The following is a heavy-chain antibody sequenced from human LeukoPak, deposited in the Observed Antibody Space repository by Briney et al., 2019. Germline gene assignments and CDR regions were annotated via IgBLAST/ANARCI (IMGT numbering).Heavy chain of an antibody. CDR1: GFTFSSYA. CDR3: ARDSLPRVFLPGGYFQH. V-gene: IGHV3-23*01. D-gene: IGHD3-10*01. CDR2: ISASGGST. Sequence: GRSLRLSCAASGFTFSSYAMTWVRQAPGKGLEWVSAISASGGSTYYADSVKGRFTISRDNSKNTLYLQMNSLRAEETAVYYCARDSLPRVFLPGGYFQHWGQGTLVTVSS. J-gene: IGHJ1*01.